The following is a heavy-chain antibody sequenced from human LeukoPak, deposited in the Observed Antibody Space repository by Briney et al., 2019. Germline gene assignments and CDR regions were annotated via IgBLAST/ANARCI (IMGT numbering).Heavy chain of an antibody. CDR3: ARVPALLWFGESSNYYFDY. Sequence: ASVKVSCKASGYTFTSYAMHWVRQAPGQRLEWMGWINAGNGNTKYSQKFQGRVNITRDTSASTAYMELSSLRSEDTAVYYCARVPALLWFGESSNYYFDYWGQGTLVTVSS. D-gene: IGHD3-10*01. CDR2: INAGNGNT. J-gene: IGHJ4*02. V-gene: IGHV1-3*01. CDR1: GYTFTSYA.